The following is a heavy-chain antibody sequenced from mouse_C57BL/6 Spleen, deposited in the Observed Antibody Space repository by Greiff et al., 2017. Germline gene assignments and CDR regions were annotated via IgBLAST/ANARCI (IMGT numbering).Heavy chain of an antibody. CDR3: AREGEGYDFDY. Sequence: EVQRVESEGGLVQPGSSMKLSCTASGFTFSDYYMAWVRQVPEKGLEWVANINYDGSSTYYLDSLKSRFIISRDNAKNILYLQMSSLKSEDTATYYCAREGEGYDFDYWGQGTTLTVSS. CDR1: GFTFSDYY. V-gene: IGHV5-16*01. CDR2: INYDGSST. J-gene: IGHJ2*01. D-gene: IGHD2-2*01.